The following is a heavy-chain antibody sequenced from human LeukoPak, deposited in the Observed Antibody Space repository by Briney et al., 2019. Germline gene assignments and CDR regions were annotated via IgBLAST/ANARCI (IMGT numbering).Heavy chain of an antibody. D-gene: IGHD2-2*01. Sequence: GGSLRLSCAASGFTFRQIAMNWVRQAPGKGLEWVSGFAGNGGGTYYADSVKGRFTISRDNSKNTLYLQMNSLRVEDTAVYYCAKDSSLAEGRGPTFEHWGQGTLVTVSS. J-gene: IGHJ4*02. CDR3: AKDSSLAEGRGPTFEH. CDR1: GFTFRQIA. CDR2: FAGNGGGT. V-gene: IGHV3-23*01.